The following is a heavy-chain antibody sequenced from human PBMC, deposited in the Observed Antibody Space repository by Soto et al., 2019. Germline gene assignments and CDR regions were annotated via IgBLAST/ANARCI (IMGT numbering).Heavy chain of an antibody. CDR2: IYHSGST. D-gene: IGHD3-22*01. V-gene: IGHV4-4*02. CDR3: AKRSITMIVVVGWFDP. J-gene: IGHJ5*02. CDR1: GGSISSSNW. Sequence: QVQLQESGPGLVKPSGTLSLTCAVSGGSISSSNWWSWVRQPPGKGLEWIGEIYHSGSTNYNPSLKSLVSISLDKCKNQFSLKLSSVTAADTAVYYCAKRSITMIVVVGWFDPWGQGTLVTVSS.